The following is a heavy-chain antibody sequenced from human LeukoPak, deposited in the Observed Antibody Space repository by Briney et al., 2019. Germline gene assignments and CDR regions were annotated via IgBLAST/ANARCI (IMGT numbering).Heavy chain of an antibody. CDR1: GGTFSSYA. J-gene: IGHJ4*02. V-gene: IGHV1-69*01. Sequence: SVKVSCKASGGTFSSYAINLVRQAPGQGLEWMGGIIPIFGTANYAQKFQDRVTITADESTSTAYMEQSSLRSEDTATYYCASRLYCSNTRCRNFPFAYWGQGTLVTVSS. D-gene: IGHD2-2*01. CDR2: IIPIFGTA. CDR3: ASRLYCSNTRCRNFPFAY.